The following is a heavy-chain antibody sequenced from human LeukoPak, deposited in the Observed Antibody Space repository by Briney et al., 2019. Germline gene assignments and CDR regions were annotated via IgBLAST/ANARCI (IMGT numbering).Heavy chain of an antibody. J-gene: IGHJ4*02. CDR1: GFTFSSYA. CDR2: ISGSGGST. Sequence: GGSLRLSCAASGFTFSSYAMSWVRQAPGKGLEWVSAISGSGGSTYYADSVKGRFTISRDNSKNTLYLQMNSLRAEDTAVYYCAKFXPTXIVVANYYFDYWGQGTLVTVS. D-gene: IGHD2-21*01. V-gene: IGHV3-23*01. CDR3: AKFXPTXIVVANYYFDY.